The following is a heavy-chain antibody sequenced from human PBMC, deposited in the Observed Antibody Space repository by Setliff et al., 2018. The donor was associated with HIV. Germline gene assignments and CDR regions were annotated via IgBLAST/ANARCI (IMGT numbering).Heavy chain of an antibody. CDR2: IIPIVGQT. J-gene: IGHJ3*02. CDR3: ARAYRPRALDI. Sequence: SVTVSCKASGYTLASYGISWVRQAPGQGLEWMGGIIPIVGQTNYAQKFQGRFTITADTSTNTAFMELTSLTSEDTAFYYCARAYRPRALDIWGQGTMVTVSS. D-gene: IGHD1-26*01. V-gene: IGHV1-69*10. CDR1: GYTLASYG.